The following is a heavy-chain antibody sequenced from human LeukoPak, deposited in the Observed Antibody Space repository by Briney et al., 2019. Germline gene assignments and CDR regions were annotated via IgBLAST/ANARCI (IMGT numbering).Heavy chain of an antibody. Sequence: SETLSLTCTVSGDSISPYYWSWVRQPPGKGLEWIGNIYYSGSTNYNPSLRGRVSISVDTSSNQFSLKLSSVTAADTAVYYCARAVYGGNSGFDYWGQGTLVTVSS. J-gene: IGHJ4*02. CDR2: IYYSGST. V-gene: IGHV4-59*12. D-gene: IGHD4-23*01. CDR1: GDSISPYY. CDR3: ARAVYGGNSGFDY.